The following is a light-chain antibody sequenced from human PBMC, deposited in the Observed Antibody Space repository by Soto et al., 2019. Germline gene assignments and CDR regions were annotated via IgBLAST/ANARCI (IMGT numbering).Light chain of an antibody. CDR1: QSVFYSSNNKNS. J-gene: IGKJ1*01. V-gene: IGKV4-1*01. CDR2: WAS. Sequence: DIVMTQSPDSLAVSLGERATINCKSSQSVFYSSNNKNSLTWYQQKPGQPPKLLIYWASTRESGVPDRFSGSGSGTDCTITSSSLSAEDVAVYYWHQYYSNPRRTFGQGTKVESK. CDR3: HQYYSNPRRT.